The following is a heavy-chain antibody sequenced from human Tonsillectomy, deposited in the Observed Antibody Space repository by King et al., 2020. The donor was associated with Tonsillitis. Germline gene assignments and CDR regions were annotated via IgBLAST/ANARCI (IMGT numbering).Heavy chain of an antibody. V-gene: IGHV3-23*04. J-gene: IGHJ5*02. CDR3: AKELTVTGVGNYFDP. Sequence: VQLVESGGGLVQPGGSRRLSCAASGFTFSNYAMNWVCQAPGKGLEWVSVISGSGGSTYYADSVKGRFTVSRDNSKNTLSLQMNSLRAEDTAIYYCAKELTVTGVGNYFDPWGQGTLVTVSS. D-gene: IGHD4-17*01. CDR2: ISGSGGST. CDR1: GFTFSNYA.